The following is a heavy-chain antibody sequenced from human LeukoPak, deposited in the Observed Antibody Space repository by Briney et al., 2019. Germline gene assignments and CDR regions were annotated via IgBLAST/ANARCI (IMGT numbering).Heavy chain of an antibody. V-gene: IGHV1-46*01. CDR1: GYTFTSNY. D-gene: IGHD5-24*01. J-gene: IGHJ5*02. CDR3: PRDNSVRDEAWWFNP. CDR2: INLSGVST. Sequence: ASVKVSCKAFGYTFTSNYMHWVRQAPGQGHEWMGVINLSGVSTTYALKFQGRVTLPSDMSTSTDYLELSILRSEDTAVYYCPRDNSVRDEAWWFNPWGQGTLVTVSS.